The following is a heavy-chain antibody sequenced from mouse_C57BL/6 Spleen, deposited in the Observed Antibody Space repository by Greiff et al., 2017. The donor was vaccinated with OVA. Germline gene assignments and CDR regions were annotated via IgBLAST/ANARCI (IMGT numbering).Heavy chain of an antibody. CDR1: GYAFSSYW. V-gene: IGHV1-80*01. J-gene: IGHJ4*01. D-gene: IGHD2-3*01. CDR2: IYPGDGDT. CDR3: ARSGDGYYDAMDY. Sequence: LVESGAELVKPGASVKISCKASGYAFSSYWMNWVKQRPGKGLEWIGQIYPGDGDTNYNGKFKGKATLTADKSSSTAYMQLSSLTSEDSAVYFCARSGDGYYDAMDYWGQGTSVTVSS.